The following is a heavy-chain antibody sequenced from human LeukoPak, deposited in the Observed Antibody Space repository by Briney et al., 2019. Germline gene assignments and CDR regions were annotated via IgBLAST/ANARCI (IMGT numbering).Heavy chain of an antibody. CDR3: AKDPRTYYDFWSGYHRWYFDY. V-gene: IGHV3-30*02. Sequence: PGGSLRLSCADSGFTFSSYGMHWVRQAPGKGLDWVAFIRYDGSNKYYADSVKGRFTISRDNSKNTLYLQMNSLRAEDTAVYYCAKDPRTYYDFWSGYHRWYFDYWGQGTLVTVS. D-gene: IGHD3-3*01. CDR2: IRYDGSNK. CDR1: GFTFSSYG. J-gene: IGHJ4*02.